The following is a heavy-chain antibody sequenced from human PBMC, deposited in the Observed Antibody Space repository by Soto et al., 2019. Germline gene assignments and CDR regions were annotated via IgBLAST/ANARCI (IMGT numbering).Heavy chain of an antibody. CDR3: ARRENDFWSGYIANQGRQYYFDY. V-gene: IGHV4-34*01. CDR2: INHSGST. D-gene: IGHD3-3*01. CDR1: GGSFSGYY. Sequence: SETLSLTCAVYGGSFSGYYWSWIRQPPGKGLEWIGEINHSGSTNYNPSLKSRVTISVDTSKNQFSLKLSSVTAADTAVYYCARRENDFWSGYIANQGRQYYFDYWGQGTLVTVSS. J-gene: IGHJ4*02.